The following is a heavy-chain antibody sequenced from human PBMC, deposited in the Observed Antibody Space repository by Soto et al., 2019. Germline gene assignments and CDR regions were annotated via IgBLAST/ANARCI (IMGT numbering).Heavy chain of an antibody. CDR2: ISGSGGSA. D-gene: IGHD6-13*01. Sequence: LRLSCAASGFTFSSFAMTWVRQAPGKGLEWVSGISGSGGSAYYADTVKGRFTISRDNSKNTLYLQMNSLRAEDTAVYYCAKDSYSSPWYLDYWGQGTLVTVSS. CDR3: AKDSYSSPWYLDY. V-gene: IGHV3-23*01. J-gene: IGHJ4*02. CDR1: GFTFSSFA.